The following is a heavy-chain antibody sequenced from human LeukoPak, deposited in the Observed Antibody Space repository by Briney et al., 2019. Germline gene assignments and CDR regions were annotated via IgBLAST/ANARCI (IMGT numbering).Heavy chain of an antibody. CDR2: IYYGGST. CDR3: ARDLGYCSSTSCGYYYYGMDV. J-gene: IGHJ6*02. CDR1: VGSISSYY. V-gene: IGHV4-59*01. Sequence: KPSETLSLTCTVSVGSISSYYWSWIRQPPGKGLEWLGYIYYGGSTNYNPSLKSRVTISVDTSKNQFSLKLSSVTAADTAVYYCARDLGYCSSTSCGYYYYGMDVWGQGTTVTVSS. D-gene: IGHD2-2*01.